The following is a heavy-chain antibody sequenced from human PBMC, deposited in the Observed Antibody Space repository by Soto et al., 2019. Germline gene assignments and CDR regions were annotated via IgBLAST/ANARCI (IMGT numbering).Heavy chain of an antibody. CDR3: ARYEGLGSMHYYGMDV. Sequence: GESLKISCHCSGYSFTNYWIGWVRQMPGKGLEWMGMFYPDDSDTRYSPSFQGQVTLSADKTISTAYLQWSSLAASDTAIYFCARYEGLGSMHYYGMDVWGQGTTVTVSS. CDR2: FYPDDSDT. CDR1: GYSFTNYW. D-gene: IGHD2-8*01. V-gene: IGHV5-51*01. J-gene: IGHJ6*02.